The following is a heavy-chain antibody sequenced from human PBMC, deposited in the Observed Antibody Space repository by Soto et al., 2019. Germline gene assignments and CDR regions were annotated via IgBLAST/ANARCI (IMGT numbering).Heavy chain of an antibody. CDR1: GFSLSTSGVG. D-gene: IGHD3-22*01. Sequence: QITLKESGPTLVKPTQTLTLTCTFSGFSLSTSGVGVGWIRQPPGKALEWLALIYWDDDKRYSPSLKSRLTITKDTSKNQVVLTMTNMDPVDTATYYCAHIWLGHDSSGYYYWYFDYWGQGTLVTVSS. J-gene: IGHJ4*02. V-gene: IGHV2-5*02. CDR3: AHIWLGHDSSGYYYWYFDY. CDR2: IYWDDDK.